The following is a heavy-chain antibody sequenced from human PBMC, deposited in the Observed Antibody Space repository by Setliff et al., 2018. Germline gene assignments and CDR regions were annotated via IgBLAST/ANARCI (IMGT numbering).Heavy chain of an antibody. V-gene: IGHV5-51*01. CDR3: ARRGERFFNWFDP. Sequence: GESLKISCKGSGYSFSTYWIGWVRQVPGKGLEWMGIIYPGDSDTRYSPSFQGQVTISTDTSINTAFLQWNNLKASDTAVYYCARRGERFFNWFDPWGQGTLVTVS. J-gene: IGHJ5*02. CDR2: IYPGDSDT. D-gene: IGHD2-21*01. CDR1: GYSFSTYW.